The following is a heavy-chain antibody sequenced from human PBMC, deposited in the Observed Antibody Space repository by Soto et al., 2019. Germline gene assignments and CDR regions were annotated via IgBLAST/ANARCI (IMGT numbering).Heavy chain of an antibody. Sequence: EVQLVESGGGLVQPGGSLRLSCAASGFTFSSYWMHWVRQAPGKGLEWVSRINDDGRRTSYADSVKGRFTISRDHAKNTLYLQMNSLRDDDTGIYSCARRHRPSYTSDYWGQGTLVSVSS. V-gene: IGHV3-74*01. D-gene: IGHD4-4*01. CDR3: ARRHRPSYTSDY. J-gene: IGHJ4*02. CDR2: INDDGRRT. CDR1: GFTFSSYW.